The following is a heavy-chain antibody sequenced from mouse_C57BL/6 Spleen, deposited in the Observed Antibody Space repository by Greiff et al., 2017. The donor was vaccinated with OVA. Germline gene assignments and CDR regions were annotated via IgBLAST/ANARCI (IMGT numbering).Heavy chain of an antibody. Sequence: EVKLVESGGGLVQPGGSMSLSCAASGFTFTDYYMSWVRQPPGKALEWLGFIRNKANGYTTEYSASVKGRFTISRDNSQSILYLQMNALRAEDSATYYCARDPYYSNHAYYAMDYWGQGTSVTVSS. J-gene: IGHJ4*01. V-gene: IGHV7-3*01. CDR1: GFTFTDYY. CDR3: ARDPYYSNHAYYAMDY. D-gene: IGHD2-5*01. CDR2: IRNKANGYTT.